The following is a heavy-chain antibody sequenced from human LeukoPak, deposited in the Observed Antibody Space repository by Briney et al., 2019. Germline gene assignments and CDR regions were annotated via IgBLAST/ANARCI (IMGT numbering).Heavy chain of an antibody. D-gene: IGHD3-22*01. CDR2: MNPNSGVT. V-gene: IGHV1-8*01. J-gene: IGHJ4*02. CDR3: ARGSLGTHYYDSSGYGD. CDR1: GYTFTSYD. Sequence: GASVKVSCKASGYTFTSYDINWVRQASGQGLEWMGWMNPNSGVTGYAQKFQGRVSMTRDTSTSTAYMELRSLRSDDTAVYYCARGSLGTHYYDSSGYGDWGQGTLVTVSS.